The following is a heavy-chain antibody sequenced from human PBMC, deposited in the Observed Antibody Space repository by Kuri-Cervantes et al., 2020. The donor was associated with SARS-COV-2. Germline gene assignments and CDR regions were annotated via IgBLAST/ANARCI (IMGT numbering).Heavy chain of an antibody. CDR3: ARPDDPITIFGVVIAGGMDV. Sequence: GGSLRLSCAASGFTFSSYAMHWVRQAPGKGLEWVAVISYDGSNKYYADSVKGRFTISRDNAKSSLYLQMNSLRAEDTAVYYCARPDDPITIFGVVIAGGMDVWGQGTTVTVSS. CDR1: GFTFSSYA. J-gene: IGHJ6*02. V-gene: IGHV3-30-3*01. CDR2: ISYDGSNK. D-gene: IGHD3-3*01.